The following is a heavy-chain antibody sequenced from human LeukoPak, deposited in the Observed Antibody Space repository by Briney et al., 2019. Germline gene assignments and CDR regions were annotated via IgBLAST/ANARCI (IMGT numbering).Heavy chain of an antibody. V-gene: IGHV3-23*01. CDR1: GFIFSTYA. CDR2: VSNSGVST. Sequence: GGSLRLSCAASGFIFSTYAMNWVRQAPGKGLEWISGVSNSGVSTNYADSVKGRFTISRDNSKNMLYLQMNGLRAEGTAVYYCAKDWNPSPNWFGPWGQGTLVIVSS. D-gene: IGHD1-1*01. J-gene: IGHJ5*02. CDR3: AKDWNPSPNWFGP.